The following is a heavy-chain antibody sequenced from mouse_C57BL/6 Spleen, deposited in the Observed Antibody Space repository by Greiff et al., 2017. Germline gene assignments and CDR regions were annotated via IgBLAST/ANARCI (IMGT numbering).Heavy chain of an antibody. CDR2: IYPGSGNT. CDR1: GYTFTDYY. D-gene: IGHD2-5*01. Sequence: QVHVKQSGPELVKPGASVKISCKASGYTFTDYYINWVKQRPGQGLEWIGWIYPGSGNTKYNEKFKGKATLTVDTSSSTAYMQLSSLTSEDSAVYFCARSEAYSNYVGFAYWGQGTLVTVSA. CDR3: ARSEAYSNYVGFAY. J-gene: IGHJ3*01. V-gene: IGHV1-84*01.